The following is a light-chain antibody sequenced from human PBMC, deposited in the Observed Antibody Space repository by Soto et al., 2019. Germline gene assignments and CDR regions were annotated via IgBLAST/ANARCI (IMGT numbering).Light chain of an antibody. CDR2: GAS. CDR3: QQYGSSPPYT. CDR1: QSVSSSY. J-gene: IGKJ2*01. Sequence: EIVLTQSPGTLSLSPGERATLSCRASQSVSSSYLAWYQQKPGQAPGLLIYGASSRATGIPDRFSGSGSGTDFTLTISRLEPEDFAVYYCQQYGSSPPYTCGQGTKLEIK. V-gene: IGKV3-20*01.